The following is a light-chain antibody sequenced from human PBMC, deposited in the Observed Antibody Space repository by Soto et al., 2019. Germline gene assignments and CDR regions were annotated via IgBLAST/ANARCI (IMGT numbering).Light chain of an antibody. J-gene: IGKJ1*01. Sequence: EIVLTQSPGTLSLSPGERATLSCWASQSVSSTYLAWYQQKFGQPPRLLIYASSTRATGIPDRFSGSGSGTDFTLTIGRLEPEDFAVYYCQHYGTSPGTFGQGTKVEIK. CDR2: ASS. CDR3: QHYGTSPGT. V-gene: IGKV3-20*01. CDR1: QSVSSTY.